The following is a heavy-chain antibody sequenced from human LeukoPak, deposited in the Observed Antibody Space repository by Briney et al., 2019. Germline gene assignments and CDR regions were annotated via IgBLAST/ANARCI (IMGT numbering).Heavy chain of an antibody. CDR1: GFTFSSYW. J-gene: IGHJ5*02. CDR2: IKQDGSEK. D-gene: IGHD2-15*01. Sequence: GGSLRLSCAASGFTFSSYWMSWVRQAPGKGLEWVANIKQDGSEKYYVDSVKGRFTISRDNAKNSLYLQMNSLRAEDTAVYYCARDESSSGYCSGGSCYSITPGWFDPWGQGTLVTVPS. CDR3: ARDESSSGYCSGGSCYSITPGWFDP. V-gene: IGHV3-7*01.